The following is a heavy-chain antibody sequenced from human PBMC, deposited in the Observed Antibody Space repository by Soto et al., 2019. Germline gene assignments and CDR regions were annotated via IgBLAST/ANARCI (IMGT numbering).Heavy chain of an antibody. CDR2: IGGSGYSA. V-gene: IGHV3-23*01. D-gene: IGHD3-10*01. CDR1: GFTFKNFA. CDR3: AKDAVAYNGEWDWFDL. Sequence: EVQLLESGGGLVQPGGSLRLSCAASGFTFKNFAVSWVRQAPGKGMEWVSAIGGSGYSANYADSVKGRFTVSRDDSKSTLYLQMGGLRVDDTALYYCAKDAVAYNGEWDWFDLWGQGTLVTVSS. J-gene: IGHJ5*02.